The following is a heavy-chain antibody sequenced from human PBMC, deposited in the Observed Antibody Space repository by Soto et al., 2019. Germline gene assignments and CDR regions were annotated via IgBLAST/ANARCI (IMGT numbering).Heavy chain of an antibody. J-gene: IGHJ6*02. CDR3: AAPVLITMVRGVIIAGFYYYYGMDV. D-gene: IGHD3-10*01. V-gene: IGHV3-30-3*01. CDR1: GFTFSSYA. CDR2: ISYDGSNK. Sequence: PGGSLSLSCAASGFTFSSYAMHWVRQAPGKGLEWVAVISYDGSNKYYADSVKGRFTISRDNSKNTLYLQMNSLRAEDTAVYYCAAPVLITMVRGVIIAGFYYYYGMDVWGQGTTVTVSS.